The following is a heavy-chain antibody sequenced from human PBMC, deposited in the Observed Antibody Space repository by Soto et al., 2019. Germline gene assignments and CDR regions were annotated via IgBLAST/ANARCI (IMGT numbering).Heavy chain of an antibody. CDR3: TRAVVVVAGSVYLDH. V-gene: IGHV5-51*01. CDR2: VHPGDSDT. D-gene: IGHD2-15*01. CDR1: GYSFTSYL. Sequence: PGESLKISCKGSGYSFTSYLIAWVRQMPGKGLEWMGIVHPGDSDTRYSPSIQGQVSISVDKSISTVYLQWSSLKASDTAMYYCTRAVVVVAGSVYLDHCGQGTLVTVSS. J-gene: IGHJ4*02.